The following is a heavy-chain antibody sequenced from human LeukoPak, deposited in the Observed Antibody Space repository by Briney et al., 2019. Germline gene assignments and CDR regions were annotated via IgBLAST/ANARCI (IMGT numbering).Heavy chain of an antibody. V-gene: IGHV3-23*01. Sequence: GGSLRLSCAASGFTFSSYAMSWVRQAPGKGLEWVSAISGSGGSPYYADSVKGRFTISRDNSKNTLYLQMNSLRAEDTAVYYCAKSTYDFWSGYYTLIPPYYFDYWGQGTLVTVSS. CDR3: AKSTYDFWSGYYTLIPPYYFDY. CDR2: ISGSGGSP. J-gene: IGHJ4*02. D-gene: IGHD3/OR15-3a*01. CDR1: GFTFSSYA.